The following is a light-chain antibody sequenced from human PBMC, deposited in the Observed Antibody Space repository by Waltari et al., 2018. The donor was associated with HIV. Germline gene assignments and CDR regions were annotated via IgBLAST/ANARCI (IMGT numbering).Light chain of an antibody. Sequence: SYELTQTPSVSVSPGQTARITCSGDGLSKQYTYWYQQRPGQAPVLVKYKDSERPSGIPERYSGSSSGTTVTLTISGVQAEDEADYYCQSADASDTFLWVFGGGTKVTVL. V-gene: IGLV3-25*03. CDR3: QSADASDTFLWV. CDR2: KDS. J-gene: IGLJ3*02. CDR1: GLSKQY.